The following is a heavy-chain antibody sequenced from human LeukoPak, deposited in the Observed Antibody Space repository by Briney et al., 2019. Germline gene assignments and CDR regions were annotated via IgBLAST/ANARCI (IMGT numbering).Heavy chain of an antibody. CDR2: ISWNSGSI. Sequence: GGSLRLSCAASGFTFDDYAMHWVRQAPGKGLEWVSGISWNSGSIGYADSVKGRFTISRDNAKNSLYLQMNSLRAEDTAVYYCAIRQNYYDSSGPPNAWGQGTLVTVSS. CDR1: GFTFDDYA. V-gene: IGHV3-9*01. D-gene: IGHD3-22*01. J-gene: IGHJ4*02. CDR3: AIRQNYYDSSGPPNA.